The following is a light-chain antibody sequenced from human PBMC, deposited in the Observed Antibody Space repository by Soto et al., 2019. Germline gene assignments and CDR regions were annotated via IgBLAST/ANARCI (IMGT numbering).Light chain of an antibody. V-gene: IGKV3D-7*01. CDR1: QAVTIKF. J-gene: IGKJ4*01. Sequence: EIVITQSPATLSVSPGESVPLSCRASQAVTIKFLAWYQQKPGQPPRLLILCAASRATGSPARIISSRSWTDVSLTIINRLPPEYSTFYYQQVSSNSSIAFGGGTRVEIK. CDR2: CAA. CDR3: QQVSSNSSIA.